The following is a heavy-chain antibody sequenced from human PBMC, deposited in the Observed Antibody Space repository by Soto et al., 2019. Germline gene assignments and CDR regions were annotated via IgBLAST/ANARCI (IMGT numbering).Heavy chain of an antibody. CDR3: ARGRYGDY. CDR2: ISAHNGNT. CDR1: GYAFTTYG. Sequence: QVHLVQSGAEVKKPGASVKVSCKGSGYAFTTYGITWVRQAPGQGLEWMGWISAHNGNTNYARKLQGRVTVTRDTSTSTAYMELMGLRSDDTAVYYCARGRYGDYWGQGALVTVSS. V-gene: IGHV1-18*01. D-gene: IGHD1-1*01. J-gene: IGHJ4*02.